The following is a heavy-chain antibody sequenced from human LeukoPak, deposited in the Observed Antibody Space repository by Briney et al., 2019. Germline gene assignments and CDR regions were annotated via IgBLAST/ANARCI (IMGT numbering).Heavy chain of an antibody. CDR3: ARGHFVLMVYAVFDS. D-gene: IGHD2-8*01. CDR2: INHSGST. V-gene: IGHV4-34*01. CDR1: GGSFSGYY. J-gene: IGHJ4*02. Sequence: SETLSLTCAVYGGSFSGYYWSWIRQPPGKGLEWIGEINHSGSTNYNPSLKSRVTISVDTSKNQFSLKLSSVTAADTAVYYCARGHFVLMVYAVFDSWGQGTLVTVSS.